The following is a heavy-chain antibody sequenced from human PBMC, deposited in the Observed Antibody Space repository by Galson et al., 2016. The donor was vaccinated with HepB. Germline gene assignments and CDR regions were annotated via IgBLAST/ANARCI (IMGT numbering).Heavy chain of an antibody. V-gene: IGHV4-61*08. Sequence: SETLSLTCTISGASVTIDDYYWSWIRQPPGKGLEWIGYVYYSGSTNHNPSLKSRATITLDKSKNQFSLKLNSVTAADTAVYYCAQWSNLPYYYGLDVWGQGTTVTVSS. CDR3: AQWSNLPYYYGLDV. J-gene: IGHJ6*02. CDR1: GASVTIDDYY. CDR2: VYYSGST. D-gene: IGHD2-8*01.